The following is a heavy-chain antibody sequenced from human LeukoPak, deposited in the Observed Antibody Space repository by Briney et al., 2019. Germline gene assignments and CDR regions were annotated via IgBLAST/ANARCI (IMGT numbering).Heavy chain of an antibody. J-gene: IGHJ5*02. D-gene: IGHD6-13*01. CDR3: ARGKAAAGEYNWFDP. CDR1: GGSISSYY. Sequence: SETLSLTCTVSGGSISSYYWSWIRQPPGKGLEWIGYIYYSGSTNYNPSLKSRVTISVDTSKNQFSLKLSSVTAADTAVYYCARGKAAAGEYNWFDPWGQGTLVTVSS. V-gene: IGHV4-59*12. CDR2: IYYSGST.